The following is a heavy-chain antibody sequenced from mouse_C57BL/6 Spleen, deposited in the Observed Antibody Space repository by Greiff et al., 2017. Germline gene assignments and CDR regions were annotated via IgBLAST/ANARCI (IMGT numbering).Heavy chain of an antibody. D-gene: IGHD1-1*01. CDR2: IDPSDSYT. Sequence: VQLQQPGAELVMPGASVKLSCKASGYTFTSYWMHWVKQRPGQGLEWIGEIDPSDSYTNYNQKFKGKSTLTVDKSSSTAYMQLSSLTSEDSAVDDCARGIYYGRGPGYFDYWGQGTTLTVSS. J-gene: IGHJ2*01. CDR3: ARGIYYGRGPGYFDY. CDR1: GYTFTSYW. V-gene: IGHV1-69*01.